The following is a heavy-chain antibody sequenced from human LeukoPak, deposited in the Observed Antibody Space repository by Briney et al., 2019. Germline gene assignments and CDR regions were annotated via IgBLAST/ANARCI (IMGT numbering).Heavy chain of an antibody. CDR1: GGSISSGSYY. CDR2: IYTSGST. V-gene: IGHV4-61*02. J-gene: IGHJ6*03. CDR3: ARGLEYYYYYYMDV. Sequence: SETLSLTCTVSGGSISSGSYYWSWIRQPAGKGLEWIGRIYTSGSTNYNPSLKSRVTISVDTSKNQFSLKLSSVTAADTAVYYCARGLEYYYYYYMDVWGKGTTVTVSS.